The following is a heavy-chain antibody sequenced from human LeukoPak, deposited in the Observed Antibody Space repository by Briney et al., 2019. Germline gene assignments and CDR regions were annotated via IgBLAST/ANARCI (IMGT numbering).Heavy chain of an antibody. CDR2: ISFDGSNK. CDR1: GFTFTTYD. Sequence: GGSLRLSCAVSGFTFTTYDMHWVRQAPGQGLEWVAVISFDGSNKYYVDSVKGRFTISRDTSKTTLYLQMNSLRVEDTAVYYCARDRLYGDYETEFDYWGQGTLVTVSS. J-gene: IGHJ4*02. D-gene: IGHD4-17*01. CDR3: ARDRLYGDYETEFDY. V-gene: IGHV3-30*03.